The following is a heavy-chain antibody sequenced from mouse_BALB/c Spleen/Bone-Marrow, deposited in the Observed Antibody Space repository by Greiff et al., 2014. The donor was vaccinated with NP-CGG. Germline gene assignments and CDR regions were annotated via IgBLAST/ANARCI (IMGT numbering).Heavy chain of an antibody. CDR1: GYTFTSYW. CDR3: ARGYPSDY. Sequence: QVQLQQSGAELARPGASVKLSCKASGYTFTSYWMQWVKQRPGQGLEWIGAIYPGDGDTRYTQKFKGKATLTADKSSSTAYMQLSSLASEDSADYYCARGYPSDYWGQGTTLTVSS. CDR2: IYPGDGDT. J-gene: IGHJ2*01. V-gene: IGHV1-87*01. D-gene: IGHD3-2*02.